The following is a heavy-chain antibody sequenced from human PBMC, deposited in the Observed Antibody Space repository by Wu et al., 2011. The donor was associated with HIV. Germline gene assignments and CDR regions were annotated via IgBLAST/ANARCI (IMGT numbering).Heavy chain of an antibody. CDR2: INPNSAGT. CDR1: GNTFSGYA. Sequence: VQLVQSGAEVKKAGSSVKVSCKASGNTFSGYAVSWVRQAPGQGLEWMGWINPNSAGTNYAQKFQGRVTMTRDTSISTAYMELSRLRSDDTAVYYCARDRVLTYYYGSGRLYGVDVWGQGTTVTVSS. J-gene: IGHJ6*02. V-gene: IGHV1-2*02. CDR3: ARDRVLTYYYGSGRLYGVDV. D-gene: IGHD3-10*01.